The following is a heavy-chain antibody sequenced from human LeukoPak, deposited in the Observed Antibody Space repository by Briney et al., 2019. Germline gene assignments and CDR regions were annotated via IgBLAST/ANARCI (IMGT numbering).Heavy chain of an antibody. V-gene: IGHV3-23*01. Sequence: PGGSLRLSCAASGFTFSSYDMSWVRQAPGKGLEWVSTISASGGNTYYAESVKGRFTISRDNSKNTLFLQMNSLRDEDTAGYYCARGRPSDYWGQGTLVTVSS. CDR3: ARGRPSDY. CDR1: GFTFSSYD. J-gene: IGHJ4*02. CDR2: ISASGGNT.